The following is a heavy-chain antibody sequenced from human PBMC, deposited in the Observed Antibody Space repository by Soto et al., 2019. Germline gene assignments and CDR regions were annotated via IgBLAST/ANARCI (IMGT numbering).Heavy chain of an antibody. CDR2: IIPILGIA. Sequence: SVKVSCKASGGTFSSYTISWVRQAXXQGLEWMGRIIPILGIANYAQKFQGRVTITADKSTSTAYMELSSLRSEDTAVYYCARVQNYYDSSGYSYYFDYWGQGTLVTVSS. D-gene: IGHD3-22*01. V-gene: IGHV1-69*02. CDR3: ARVQNYYDSSGYSYYFDY. J-gene: IGHJ4*02. CDR1: GGTFSSYT.